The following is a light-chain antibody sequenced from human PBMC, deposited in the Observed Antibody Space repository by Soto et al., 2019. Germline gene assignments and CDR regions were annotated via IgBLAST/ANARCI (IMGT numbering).Light chain of an antibody. Sequence: EIVLTQSPGTLSLSPGERATLSCRASQSVSYSYLAWYQQKPGQAPRLLIYGASSRATGIPDRFSGSGSGTDFTLTISRLEPEDFAVYYCQQYVTSLLTFGGGTKVEIK. CDR3: QQYVTSLLT. CDR1: QSVSYSY. J-gene: IGKJ4*01. V-gene: IGKV3-20*01. CDR2: GAS.